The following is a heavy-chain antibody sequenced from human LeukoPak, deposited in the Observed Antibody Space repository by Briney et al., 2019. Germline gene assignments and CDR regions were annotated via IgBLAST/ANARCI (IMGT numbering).Heavy chain of an antibody. D-gene: IGHD2-8*01. J-gene: IGHJ4*02. CDR3: ARTAEYCSNGVCYFDY. CDR2: IKPSGGST. V-gene: IGHV1-46*01. CDR1: GYTFTSHY. Sequence: EASVKVSCTASGYTFTSHYMHWVRQAPGQGLEWMGIIKPSGGSTSYAQKFQGRVTMSRDTSTSTVYMALSSLRSEDMAVYFCARTAEYCSNGVCYFDYWGQGTLVTVSS.